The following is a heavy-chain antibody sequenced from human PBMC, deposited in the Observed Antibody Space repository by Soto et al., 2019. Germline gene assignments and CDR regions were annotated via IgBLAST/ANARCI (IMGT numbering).Heavy chain of an antibody. V-gene: IGHV4-31*03. CDR3: ARWYQLPKASIFDY. Sequence: PSETLSLTCTVSVGSIRSAAYYWTWIRKHPGKGLEWIGYIYFSGSTYYSPSLKSRVTISVDTSKNQFSLKLTSVTAADTAVYYCARWYQLPKASIFDYWGQGTLVTVSS. CDR2: IYFSGST. CDR1: VGSIRSAAYY. J-gene: IGHJ4*02. D-gene: IGHD2-2*01.